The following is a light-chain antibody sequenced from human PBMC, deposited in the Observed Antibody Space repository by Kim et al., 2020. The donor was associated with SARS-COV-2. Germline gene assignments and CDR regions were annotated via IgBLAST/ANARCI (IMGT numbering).Light chain of an antibody. J-gene: IGLJ3*02. CDR3: QTWDTGIRV. V-gene: IGLV4-69*01. CDR2: LNSDGSH. Sequence: QPVLTQSPSASASLGASVNLTCTLSSGHSNYGIAWHQQQPEKGPRYLMKLNSDGSHSEGGGIPDRFSGSSSGAERHLTISSLQSEDEAHYYCQTWDTGIRVFGGGTQLTVL. CDR1: SGHSNYG.